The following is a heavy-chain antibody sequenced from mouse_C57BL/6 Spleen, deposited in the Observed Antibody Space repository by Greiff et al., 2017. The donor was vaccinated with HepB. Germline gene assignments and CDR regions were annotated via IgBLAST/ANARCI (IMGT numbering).Heavy chain of an antibody. CDR1: GFSLTSYA. CDR2: IWTGGGT. D-gene: IGHD4-1*02. V-gene: IGHV2-9-1*01. Sequence: VKLQESGPGLVAPSQSLSITCTVSGFSLTSYAISWVRQPPGKGLEWLGVIWTGGGTNYNSALKSRLSISKDNSKSQVFLKMNSLQTDDTARYYCAQVPSTGTYDWAYWGQGTLVTVSA. J-gene: IGHJ3*01. CDR3: AQVPSTGTYDWAY.